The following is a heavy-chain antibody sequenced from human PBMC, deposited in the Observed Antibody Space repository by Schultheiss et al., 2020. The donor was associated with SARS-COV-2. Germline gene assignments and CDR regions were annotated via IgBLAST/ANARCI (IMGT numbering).Heavy chain of an antibody. V-gene: IGHV4-30-2*01. CDR1: GGSISNGDHT. J-gene: IGHJ4*02. D-gene: IGHD5-18*01. CDR2: IYHSGSA. CDR3: ARDGYSYGTFGY. Sequence: SQTLSLTCAVSGGSISNGDHTWSWIRQPPGKDLEWIGYIYHSGSAYYNPSLKSRVTMSIERSANQFSLRLNSVIAADTAVYYCARDGYSYGTFGYWGQGTLVTVSS.